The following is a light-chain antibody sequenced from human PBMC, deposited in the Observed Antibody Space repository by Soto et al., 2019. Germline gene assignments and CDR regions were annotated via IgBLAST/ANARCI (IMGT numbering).Light chain of an antibody. CDR1: QSVSSY. CDR2: DAS. J-gene: IGKJ2*01. Sequence: EIVLTQSPATLSLSRGERATLSCRASQSVSSYLAWYQQKPGQAPRLLIYDASNRATGIPARFSGSGSGTDFTLTISSLEPEDFAVYYCQQRSNWQYTFGQGTKLEIK. CDR3: QQRSNWQYT. V-gene: IGKV3-11*01.